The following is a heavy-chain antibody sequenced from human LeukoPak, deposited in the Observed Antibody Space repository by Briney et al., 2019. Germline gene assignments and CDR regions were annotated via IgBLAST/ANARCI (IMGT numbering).Heavy chain of an antibody. Sequence: GGSLRLSCAVSGFTFSGFWMSWSRQALGKGLEWVASINSDGSEGYYADVVKGRFTISRDNAKNSLYLQINSLRAEDTAVYYCARSSYSSSSSVWGQGTMVTVSS. J-gene: IGHJ3*01. CDR1: GFTFSGFW. D-gene: IGHD6-6*01. CDR3: ARSSYSSSSSV. V-gene: IGHV3-7*03. CDR2: INSDGSEG.